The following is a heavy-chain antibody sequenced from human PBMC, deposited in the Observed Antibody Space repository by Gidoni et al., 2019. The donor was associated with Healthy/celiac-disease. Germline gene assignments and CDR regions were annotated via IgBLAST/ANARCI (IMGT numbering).Heavy chain of an antibody. CDR1: GGSISSGSYY. J-gene: IGHJ5*02. CDR3: ARVSINWFDP. CDR2: IYTSGST. V-gene: IGHV4-61*02. D-gene: IGHD3-16*02. Sequence: QVQLQESGPGLVKPSQTLSLTCTVSGGSISSGSYYWSWIRQPAGKGLEWIGRIYTSGSTNYNPSLKSRVTISVDTSKNQFSLKLSSVTAADTAVYYCARVSINWFDPWGQGTLVTVSS.